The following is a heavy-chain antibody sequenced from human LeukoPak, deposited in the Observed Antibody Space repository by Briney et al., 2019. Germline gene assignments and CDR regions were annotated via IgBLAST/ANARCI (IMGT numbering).Heavy chain of an antibody. CDR1: GGSISSYY. V-gene: IGHV4-59*01. CDR2: IYYSGST. D-gene: IGHD3-22*01. J-gene: IGHJ4*02. Sequence: SETLSLTCTVSGGSISSYYWSWIRQPPGKGLEWIGYIYYSGSTNYNPSLKSRVTISVDTSKNQFSLKLSSVTAADTAVYYCAREAYYYDSSGYYFGPYFDYWGQGTLVTVSS. CDR3: AREAYYYDSSGYYFGPYFDY.